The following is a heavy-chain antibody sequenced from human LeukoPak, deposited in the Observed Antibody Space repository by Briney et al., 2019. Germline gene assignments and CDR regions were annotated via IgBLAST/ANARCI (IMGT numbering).Heavy chain of an antibody. CDR1: GGSISSYY. D-gene: IGHD5-24*01. J-gene: IGHJ3*02. Sequence: PSETLSLTCTVSGGSISSYYWSWIRQPPGKGLEWIGYIYYSGSTNYNASLKSRVTISVDTSKNQFSLKLSSVTAADTAVYYCARQGRVFRRDGYNSAFDIWGQGTMVTVSS. CDR2: IYYSGST. V-gene: IGHV4-59*01. CDR3: ARQGRVFRRDGYNSAFDI.